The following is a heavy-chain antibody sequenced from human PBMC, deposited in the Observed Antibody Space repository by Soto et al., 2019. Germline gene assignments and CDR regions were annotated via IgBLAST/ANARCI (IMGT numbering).Heavy chain of an antibody. D-gene: IGHD4-17*01. V-gene: IGHV3-30*18. CDR2: ISYDGNNK. CDR3: AKDLQAYGDYDYYCYGLDV. J-gene: IGHJ6*02. CDR1: GFTFSTFG. Sequence: QLVESGGGVVPPGASLRLSCAASGFTFSTFGMHWVRQTPGKGLEWVAVISYDGNNKVYADSVKGRFTISRDNFENTVDLVMNNLKVDDTAVYYCAKDLQAYGDYDYYCYGLDVWGQGATVSVSS.